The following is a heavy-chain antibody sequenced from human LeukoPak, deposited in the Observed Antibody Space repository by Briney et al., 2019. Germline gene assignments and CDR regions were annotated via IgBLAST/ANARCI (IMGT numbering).Heavy chain of an antibody. V-gene: IGHV3-21*04. CDR1: GFVFSSYS. Sequence: GGSLRLSCAASGFVFSSYSMNWVRQAPGKGLEWVSFISVSGNYIYYADSVKGRFTISRDNSKNTLYLQMNSLRAEDTAVYYCAKEATILNWFDPWGQGTLVTVSS. J-gene: IGHJ5*02. CDR2: ISVSGNYI. CDR3: AKEATILNWFDP. D-gene: IGHD3-3*01.